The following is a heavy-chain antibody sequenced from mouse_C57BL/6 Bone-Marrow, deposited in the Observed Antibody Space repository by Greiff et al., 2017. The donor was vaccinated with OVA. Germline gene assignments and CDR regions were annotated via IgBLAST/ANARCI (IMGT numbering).Heavy chain of an antibody. CDR3: ARIYYGISEGY. D-gene: IGHD2-1*01. Sequence: QVQLQQPGAELVRPGSSVKLSCKASGYTFTSYWMDWVKQRPGQGLEWIGNIYPSDSETHYNQKFKDKATLTVDKSSSTAYMQLSSLTSEDSAVYYCARIYYGISEGYWGQGTTLTVSS. CDR2: IYPSDSET. V-gene: IGHV1-61*01. J-gene: IGHJ2*01. CDR1: GYTFTSYW.